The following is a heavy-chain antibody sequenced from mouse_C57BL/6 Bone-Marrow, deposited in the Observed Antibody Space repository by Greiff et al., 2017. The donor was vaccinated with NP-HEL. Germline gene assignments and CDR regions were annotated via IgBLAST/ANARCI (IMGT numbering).Heavy chain of an antibody. CDR1: GYTFTDYN. Sequence: VQLQQSGPELVKPGASVKIPCKASGYTFTDYNMDWVKQSHGKSLEWIGDINPNNGGTIYNQKFKGKATLTVDKSSSTAYMELRSLTSEDTAVYYCARWRACYYGLWYFDVWGTGTTVTVSS. J-gene: IGHJ1*03. V-gene: IGHV1-18*01. CDR3: ARWRACYYGLWYFDV. CDR2: INPNNGGT. D-gene: IGHD1-1*01.